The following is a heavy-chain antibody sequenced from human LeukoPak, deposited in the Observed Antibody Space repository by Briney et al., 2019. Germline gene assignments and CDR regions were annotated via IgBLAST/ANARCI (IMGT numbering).Heavy chain of an antibody. D-gene: IGHD1-26*01. Sequence: GGSLRLSCVASGFPFTNNYMSWARQAPGRGLEWVSVINVGGSVSYAESVKGRFTISRDNSNSTLYLQMNSLRVEDTALYYCARVRRQVGSRWFDSWGQGTLVTVSS. CDR2: INVGGSV. CDR3: ARVRRQVGSRWFDS. J-gene: IGHJ5*01. V-gene: IGHV3-53*01. CDR1: GFPFTNNY.